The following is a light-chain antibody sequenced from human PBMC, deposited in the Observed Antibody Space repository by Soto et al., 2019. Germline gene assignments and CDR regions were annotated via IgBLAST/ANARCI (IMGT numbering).Light chain of an antibody. CDR2: SNN. CDR3: AAWDDSLNGVV. J-gene: IGLJ2*01. CDR1: SSNIGSNT. Sequence: QSVLTQPPSASGTPGQRVTISCSGSSSNIGSNTVNWYQQLPGTAPKLLIYSNNQRPSGVPDRFSGSKSGTSASRAISGLKSEDEADYYCAAWDDSLNGVVFGGGTKVTVL. V-gene: IGLV1-44*01.